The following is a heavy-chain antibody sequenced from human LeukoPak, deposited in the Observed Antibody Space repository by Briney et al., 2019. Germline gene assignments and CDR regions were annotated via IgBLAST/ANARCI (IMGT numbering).Heavy chain of an antibody. J-gene: IGHJ4*02. CDR1: GGSISSSSYY. Sequence: PSETLSLTCTVSGGSISSSSYYWGWSRQPRGKGLEWFRCLYYRGRPSYPPSLKRRVTISVHTSKNQFSLKLSSVTAADTAVYYCAREDSSTALDYWGQGTLVTVSS. V-gene: IGHV4-39*07. CDR3: AREDSSTALDY. D-gene: IGHD2-2*01. CDR2: LYYRGRP.